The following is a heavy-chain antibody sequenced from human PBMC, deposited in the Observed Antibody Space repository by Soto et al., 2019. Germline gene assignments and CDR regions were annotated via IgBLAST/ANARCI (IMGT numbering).Heavy chain of an antibody. CDR3: ATPSRPGAWNCAFNI. J-gene: IGHJ3*02. CDR1: GGTFSSYT. Sequence: GASVKVSCKASGGTFSSYTISWVRQAPGQGLEWMGRIIPILGIANYAQKFQGRVTITADKFTSTDYMELSSLRSEDPAVYYCATPSRPGAWNCAFNIRHKGKMVTV. CDR2: IIPILGIA. V-gene: IGHV1-69*02. D-gene: IGHD1-7*01.